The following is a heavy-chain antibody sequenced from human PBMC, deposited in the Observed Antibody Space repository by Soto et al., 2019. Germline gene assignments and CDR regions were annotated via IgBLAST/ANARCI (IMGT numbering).Heavy chain of an antibody. D-gene: IGHD1-26*01. J-gene: IGHJ3*02. Sequence: GGSLRLSCAASGFTFSSYAMSWVRQAPGKGLEWVSAISGSGGSTYYADSVKGRFTISRDNSKNTLYLQMNSLRAEDTAVYYCAKDPIGGSGSYYAFGIWGQGTMVTVSS. CDR3: AKDPIGGSGSYYAFGI. CDR1: GFTFSSYA. V-gene: IGHV3-23*01. CDR2: ISGSGGST.